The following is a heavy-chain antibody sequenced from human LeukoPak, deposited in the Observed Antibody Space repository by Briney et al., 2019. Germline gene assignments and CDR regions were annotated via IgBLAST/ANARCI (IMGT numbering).Heavy chain of an antibody. CDR1: GYTFTSYY. CDR3: ARSCSSTSCYREDYYGMDV. Sequence: ASVKVSCKASGYTFTSYYMIWGRQAPGLGLEWRGIINPSGGSTSYAQKFQGRFTMTRDTSTSTVYMELSSLRFEDTAVYYCARSCSSTSCYREDYYGMDVWGKGTTVTVSS. J-gene: IGHJ6*04. V-gene: IGHV1-46*01. CDR2: INPSGGST. D-gene: IGHD2-2*01.